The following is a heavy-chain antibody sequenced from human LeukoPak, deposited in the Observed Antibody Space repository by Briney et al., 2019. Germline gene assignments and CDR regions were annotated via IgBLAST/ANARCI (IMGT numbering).Heavy chain of an antibody. D-gene: IGHD1-26*01. Sequence: AGGSLRLSCAASGFTFSSYSMNWVRQAPGKGLEWVSYISSSSSTIYYADSVKGRFTISRDNAKNSLYLQMNSLRAEDTAVYCCAREMGATWDYWGQGTLVTVSS. CDR3: AREMGATWDY. V-gene: IGHV3-48*01. J-gene: IGHJ4*02. CDR2: ISSSSSTI. CDR1: GFTFSSYS.